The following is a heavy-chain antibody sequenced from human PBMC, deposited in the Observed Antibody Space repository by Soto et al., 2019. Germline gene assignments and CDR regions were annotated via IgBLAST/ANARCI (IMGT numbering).Heavy chain of an antibody. Sequence: ASVKVSCKASGYTFTSYGISWVRQAPGQGLEWMGWISAYNGNTNCAQKLQGRVTMTTDTSTSTAYMELRSLRSDDTAVYYCARDLGGIVVVPAASNMDVWGKGTTVTVSS. J-gene: IGHJ6*03. CDR3: ARDLGGIVVVPAASNMDV. D-gene: IGHD2-2*01. V-gene: IGHV1-18*01. CDR2: ISAYNGNT. CDR1: GYTFTSYG.